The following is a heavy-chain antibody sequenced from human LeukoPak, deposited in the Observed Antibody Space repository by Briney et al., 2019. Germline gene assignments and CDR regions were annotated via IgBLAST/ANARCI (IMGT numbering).Heavy chain of an antibody. Sequence: GGSLRLSCAASGFTFSSYWVSWVRQAPGKGLEWVANIKQDGSEKYYVDSVKGRFTISRDNAKNSLYVQMNSLRAEDTAVYYYARGYWYFDLWGGGTLVTVSS. V-gene: IGHV3-7*01. CDR3: ARGYWYFDL. J-gene: IGHJ2*01. CDR1: GFTFSSYW. CDR2: IKQDGSEK.